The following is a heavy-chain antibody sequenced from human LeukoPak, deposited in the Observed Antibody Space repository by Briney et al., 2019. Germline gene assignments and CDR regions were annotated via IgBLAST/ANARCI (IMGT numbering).Heavy chain of an antibody. Sequence: PSQTLSLTCTVSGGSISSGSYYWSWIRQPAGKGLEWIGRIYTSGSTNYNPSLKSRVTIAVDTSKNQFSLNLNSVTAADTAVYYCARFLSITLVRGGRYYYMDVWGKGTTVTVSS. CDR1: GGSISSGSYY. CDR3: ARFLSITLVRGGRYYYMDV. D-gene: IGHD3-10*01. V-gene: IGHV4-61*02. CDR2: IYTSGST. J-gene: IGHJ6*03.